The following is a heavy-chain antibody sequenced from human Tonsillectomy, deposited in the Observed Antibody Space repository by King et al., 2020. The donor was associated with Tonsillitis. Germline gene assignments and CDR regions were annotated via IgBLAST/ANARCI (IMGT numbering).Heavy chain of an antibody. V-gene: IGHV1-18*04. Sequence: VQLVESGAEVKKPGASVKVSCKASGYTFTSYGISWVRQAPGQGLEWMGWISAYNGNTNYAQKLQGRVTMTTDTSTSTAYMELRSLRSDDTAVYYCARVLYDSSGYKEFYAFDSWGQGTMVTVSS. J-gene: IGHJ3*02. D-gene: IGHD3-22*01. CDR2: ISAYNGNT. CDR1: GYTFTSYG. CDR3: ARVLYDSSGYKEFYAFDS.